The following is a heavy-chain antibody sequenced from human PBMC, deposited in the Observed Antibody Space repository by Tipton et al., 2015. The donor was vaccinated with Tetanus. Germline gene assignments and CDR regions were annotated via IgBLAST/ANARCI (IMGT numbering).Heavy chain of an antibody. D-gene: IGHD1-7*01. J-gene: IGHJ3*02. Sequence: SLRLSCAASEFPFTNYWMAWVRQAPEKGLEWVAYIKQHGTEEYYVDSVKGRFIISRDNAKKSLYLQLNSLRGVDTGTYYCARIMEILGSGFDIWGQGTMVTVSS. CDR2: IKQHGTEE. CDR1: EFPFTNYW. V-gene: IGHV3-7*03. CDR3: ARIMEILGSGFDI.